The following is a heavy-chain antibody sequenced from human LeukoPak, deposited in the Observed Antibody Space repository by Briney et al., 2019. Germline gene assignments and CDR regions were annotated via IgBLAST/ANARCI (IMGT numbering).Heavy chain of an antibody. CDR3: ARATVTTTGWFDP. CDR1: GFTFSSYG. Sequence: PGGSLRLSCAASGFTFSSYGMHWVRQAPGKGLEWVAFIRYDGSNKYYADSVKGRFTISRDNSKNTLYLQMNSLRAEVTAVYYCARATVTTTGWFDPWGQGTLVTVSS. CDR2: IRYDGSNK. V-gene: IGHV3-30*02. J-gene: IGHJ5*02. D-gene: IGHD4-11*01.